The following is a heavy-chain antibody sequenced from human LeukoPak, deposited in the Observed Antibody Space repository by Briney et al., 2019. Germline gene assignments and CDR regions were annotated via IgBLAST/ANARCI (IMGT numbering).Heavy chain of an antibody. Sequence: GRSLRLSCVASGFTFSSYAMHWVRQAPGKGLQWVATISYDGSVKYFADSVKGRFTVSRDNSKNTLYLQMNSLRAEDTAVYYCARDPTETYGGSELDYWGQGTLVTVSS. J-gene: IGHJ4*02. D-gene: IGHD1-26*01. CDR2: ISYDGSVK. CDR1: GFTFSSYA. V-gene: IGHV3-30*04. CDR3: ARDPTETYGGSELDY.